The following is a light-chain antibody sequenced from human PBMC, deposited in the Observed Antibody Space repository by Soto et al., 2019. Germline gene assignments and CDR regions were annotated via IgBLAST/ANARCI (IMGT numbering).Light chain of an antibody. V-gene: IGLV2-14*01. CDR2: DVS. Sequence: QSALTQPASVSGSPGQSITISCTGTSSDVGGYNYVSWYQQHPGKAPKLMIYDVSNRPSGVSNRFSGSKSGNTASLTISGLQAEDEAYYDCRSYTSSSTPVFGRGTKVTVL. J-gene: IGLJ3*02. CDR1: SSDVGGYNY. CDR3: RSYTSSSTPV.